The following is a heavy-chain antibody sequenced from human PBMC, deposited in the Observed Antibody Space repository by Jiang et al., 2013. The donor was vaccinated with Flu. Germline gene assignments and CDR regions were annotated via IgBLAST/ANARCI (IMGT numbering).Heavy chain of an antibody. CDR2: IWYDGSHK. D-gene: IGHD1-26*01. CDR1: EFTFSSYT. V-gene: IGHV3-33*01. CDR3: TRESGTYVFDY. J-gene: IGHJ4*02. Sequence: VQLVESGGGVVQPGRSLRLSCAASEFTFSSYTMHWVRQAPGKGLEWVAVIWYDGSHKYYADSVKGRFTVSRDNSKNTLYLQMNSLRAEDTAVYYCTRESGTYVFDYWGQGTLVTVSS.